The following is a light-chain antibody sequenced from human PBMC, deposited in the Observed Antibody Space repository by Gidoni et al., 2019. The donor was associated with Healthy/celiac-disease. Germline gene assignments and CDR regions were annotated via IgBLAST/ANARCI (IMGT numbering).Light chain of an antibody. CDR1: QSVLYSSNNKNY. CDR2: WAS. CDR3: QQYYSTPPT. V-gene: IGKV4-1*01. J-gene: IGKJ1*01. Sequence: IVLTQSPDFLAVSLGARATINCKSSQSVLYSSNNKNYLAWYQQKPGQPPKLLIYWASTLETGVPDRFSGSGSGTDVTLTISSLQAEDVAVYYCQQYYSTPPTFGQGTKVEIK.